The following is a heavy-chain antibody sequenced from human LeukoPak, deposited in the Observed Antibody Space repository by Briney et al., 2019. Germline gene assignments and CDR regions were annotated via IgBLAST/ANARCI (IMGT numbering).Heavy chain of an antibody. CDR2: IYHSGST. CDR3: ARRGYYYDSSGYLDY. J-gene: IGHJ4*02. V-gene: IGHV4-4*02. Sequence: SETLSLTCAVSGGSISSSNWWSWVCQPPGKGLEWIGEIYHSGSTNYNPSLKSRVTISVDKSKNQFSLKLSSVTAADTAVYYCARRGYYYDSSGYLDYWGQGTLVTVSS. D-gene: IGHD3-22*01. CDR1: GGSISSSNW.